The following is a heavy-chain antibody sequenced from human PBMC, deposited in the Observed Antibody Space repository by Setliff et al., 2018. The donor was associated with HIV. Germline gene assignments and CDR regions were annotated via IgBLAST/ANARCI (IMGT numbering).Heavy chain of an antibody. Sequence: GGSLRLSCAASGLTFSSYTMKWVRQAPGKGLEWVSSISDSSSHIYYADSVKGRFTISRDNAKNSLYLQMNSLRAEDTAIYYCARDYYASGSNDYWGQGTRSPSPQ. CDR2: ISDSSSHI. J-gene: IGHJ4*02. CDR1: GLTFSSYT. V-gene: IGHV3-21*01. CDR3: ARDYYASGSNDY. D-gene: IGHD3-10*01.